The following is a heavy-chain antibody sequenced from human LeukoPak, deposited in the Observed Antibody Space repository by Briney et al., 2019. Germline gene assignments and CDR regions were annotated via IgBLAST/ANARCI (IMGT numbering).Heavy chain of an antibody. CDR1: GYTFTSYD. CDR2: INPNSGGT. Sequence: VASVKVSCKASGYTFTSYDINWVRQATGQGLEWMGWINPNSGGTNYAQKFQGRVTMTRDTSISTAYMELSRLRSDDTAVYYCARDVQDIVATTNFDYWGQGTLVTVSS. CDR3: ARDVQDIVATTNFDY. J-gene: IGHJ4*02. D-gene: IGHD5-12*01. V-gene: IGHV1-2*02.